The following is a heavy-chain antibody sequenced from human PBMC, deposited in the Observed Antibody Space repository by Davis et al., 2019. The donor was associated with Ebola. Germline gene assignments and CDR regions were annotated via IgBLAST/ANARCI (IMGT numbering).Heavy chain of an antibody. CDR2: INPSGGST. CDR1: GYTFTGYY. CDR3: ARDDPYDYIWGSYAGSGMDV. J-gene: IGHJ6*02. D-gene: IGHD3-16*01. V-gene: IGHV1-46*01. Sequence: ASVKVSCKASGYTFTGYYMHWVRQAPGQGLEWMGIINPSGGSTSYAQKFQGRVTMTRDTSTSTVYMELSSLRSEDTAVYYCARDDPYDYIWGSYAGSGMDVWGQGTTVTVSS.